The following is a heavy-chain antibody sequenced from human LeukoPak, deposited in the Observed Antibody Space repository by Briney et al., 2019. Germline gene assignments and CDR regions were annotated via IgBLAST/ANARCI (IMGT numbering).Heavy chain of an antibody. Sequence: PSETLSLTCTVSGGSISSYYWSWIRQPPGKGLEWIGYIYYSGSTNYNPSLKSRVTISVDTSKNQFSLKLSSVTAADTAVYYCARNGQYCSSTSCYGDYYYGMDVRGQGTTVTVSS. CDR3: ARNGQYCSSTSCYGDYYYGMDV. V-gene: IGHV4-59*01. CDR1: GGSISSYY. J-gene: IGHJ6*02. D-gene: IGHD2-2*01. CDR2: IYYSGST.